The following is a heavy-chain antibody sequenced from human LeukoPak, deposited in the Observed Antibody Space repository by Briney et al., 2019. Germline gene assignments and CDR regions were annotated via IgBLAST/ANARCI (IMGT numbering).Heavy chain of an antibody. J-gene: IGHJ4*02. CDR1: GFTFSSYW. V-gene: IGHV3-7*01. CDR3: ARDKVVGPSNFDY. Sequence: GGSLRLSCAASGFTFSSYWMGWVRQAPGKGLEWVANIKQDGSEKYYVDSVKGRFTISRDNAKNSLYLQMNSLRAEDTAVYYCARDKVVGPSNFDYWGQGTLVTVSS. CDR2: IKQDGSEK. D-gene: IGHD1-26*01.